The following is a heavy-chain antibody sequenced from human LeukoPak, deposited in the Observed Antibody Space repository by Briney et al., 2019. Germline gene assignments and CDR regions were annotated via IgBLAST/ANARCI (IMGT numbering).Heavy chain of an antibody. CDR3: ARRYCSSTSCFLSMDV. D-gene: IGHD2-2*01. Sequence: GGSLRLSCAASGFTFRNYWMHWVRQAPGKGLVWVSRIKGDGTHTIYADSVKGRFSISRDNAKNSLYLQMNSLRAEDTAVYYCARRYCSSTSCFLSMDVWGQGTTVTVSS. V-gene: IGHV3-74*01. CDR1: GFTFRNYW. CDR2: IKGDGTHT. J-gene: IGHJ6*02.